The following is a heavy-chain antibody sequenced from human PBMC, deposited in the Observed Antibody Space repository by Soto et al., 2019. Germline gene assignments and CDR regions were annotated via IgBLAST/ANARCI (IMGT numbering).Heavy chain of an antibody. Sequence: RASVKVSCKASGYTFTGYYMHWVRQAPGQGLEWMGWINPNSGGTNYAQKFQGWVTMTRDTSISTAYMELSRLRSDDTAVYYCARGTKHIVVVTASDAFDIWGQGTMVTVSS. V-gene: IGHV1-2*04. J-gene: IGHJ3*02. CDR2: INPNSGGT. D-gene: IGHD2-21*02. CDR1: GYTFTGYY. CDR3: ARGTKHIVVVTASDAFDI.